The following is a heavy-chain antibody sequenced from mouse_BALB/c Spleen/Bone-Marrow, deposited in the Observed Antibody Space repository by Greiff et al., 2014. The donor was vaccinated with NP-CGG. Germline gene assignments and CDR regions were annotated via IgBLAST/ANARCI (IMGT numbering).Heavy chain of an antibody. D-gene: IGHD2-2*01. V-gene: IGHV1S137*01. Sequence: QVQLKDSELVRPGVSVKISCKGSGYTFTDYAMHWVKQSHAKSLEWIGVISTYSGNTDYNQKFKGKATMTVDKSSSTAHMELARLTSEDSAIYYCARGEGYDGWYFDVWGAGTTVTVSS. CDR2: ISTYSGNT. CDR1: GYTFTDYA. CDR3: ARGEGYDGWYFDV. J-gene: IGHJ1*01.